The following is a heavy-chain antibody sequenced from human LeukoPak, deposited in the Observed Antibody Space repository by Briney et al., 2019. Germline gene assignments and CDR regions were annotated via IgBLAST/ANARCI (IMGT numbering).Heavy chain of an antibody. J-gene: IGHJ4*02. V-gene: IGHV4-4*07. Sequence: SETQSLTCTVSGGSISSYYWSWIRQPAGKGLEWIGRIYTSGSTNYNPSLKSRVTMSVDTSKNQFSLKLSSVTAADTAVYYCARDTRPFAFYDYWGQGTLVTVSS. CDR1: GGSISSYY. CDR2: IYTSGST. CDR3: ARDTRPFAFYDY.